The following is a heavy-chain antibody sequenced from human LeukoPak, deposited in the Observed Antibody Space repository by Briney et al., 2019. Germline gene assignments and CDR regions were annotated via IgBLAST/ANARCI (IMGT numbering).Heavy chain of an antibody. D-gene: IGHD3-3*01. Sequence: GESLKISCKGSGYSFTSYWIGWVGQLPGKGLDWMGIIYPGDSDTRYGPSFQGQVSISADKSISTAYLQWSSLKASDTAMYYCVAVLRFLEWLSVDYWGQGTLVTVSS. CDR2: IYPGDSDT. CDR1: GYSFTSYW. CDR3: VAVLRFLEWLSVDY. J-gene: IGHJ4*02. V-gene: IGHV5-51*01.